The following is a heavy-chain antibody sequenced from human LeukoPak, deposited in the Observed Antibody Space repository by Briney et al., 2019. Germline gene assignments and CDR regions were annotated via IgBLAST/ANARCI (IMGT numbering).Heavy chain of an antibody. CDR3: VRDRKIQLWEDYYFDY. CDR1: EFTFSNYW. CDR2: IKQDGSEK. J-gene: IGHJ4*02. V-gene: IGHV3-7*01. D-gene: IGHD5-18*01. Sequence: PGGSLRLSCAASEFTFSNYWMSWVRQAPGKGLEWVANIKQDGSEKYHVESVKGRFTISRDNAKNSLYLQMNSLRAEDTAVYYCVRDRKIQLWEDYYFDYWGQGTLVTVSS.